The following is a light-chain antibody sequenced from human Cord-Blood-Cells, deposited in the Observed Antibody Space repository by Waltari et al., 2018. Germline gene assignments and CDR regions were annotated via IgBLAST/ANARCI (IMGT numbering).Light chain of an antibody. CDR2: GAS. CDR3: QQYGSSPRT. V-gene: IGKV3-20*01. J-gene: IGKJ1*01. CDR1: QSVSSSD. Sequence: ELVLTQSPGTLSLSPGESATLSCRASQSVSSSDLAWYQQKPGQAPRLPIYGASSRATGIPDRFSGSGSGTDFTLTISRLEPEDFAVYYCQQYGSSPRTFGQGTKVEIK.